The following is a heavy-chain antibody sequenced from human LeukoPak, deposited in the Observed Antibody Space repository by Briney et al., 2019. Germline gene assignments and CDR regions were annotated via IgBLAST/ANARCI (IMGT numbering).Heavy chain of an antibody. CDR1: GFTFDDYA. Sequence: PGGSLRLSCAASGFTFDDYAMHWVRQVQGKALEWVSGITWNRGSIGYADSVKGRFTISRDNAKNSLYLQMNSLRAEDTAVYYCAGSSGYDSTDYWGQGTLVTVSS. J-gene: IGHJ4*02. CDR2: ITWNRGSI. D-gene: IGHD5-12*01. V-gene: IGHV3-9*01. CDR3: AGSSGYDSTDY.